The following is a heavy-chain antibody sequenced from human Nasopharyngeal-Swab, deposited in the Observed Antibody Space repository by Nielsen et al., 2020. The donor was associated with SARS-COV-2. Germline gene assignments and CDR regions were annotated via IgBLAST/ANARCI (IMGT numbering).Heavy chain of an antibody. CDR1: GFIFSASA. CDR2: IGDKDHNYAT. Sequence: GESLKISCAASGFIFSASALHWVRQASGKGLEWVGRIGDKDHNYATTYGASVQGRFTISRDDSKNTAFLQMDSLKTGDTALYYCTTDFYFDYWGQGTLVTVSS. CDR3: TTDFYFDY. V-gene: IGHV3-73*01. J-gene: IGHJ4*02.